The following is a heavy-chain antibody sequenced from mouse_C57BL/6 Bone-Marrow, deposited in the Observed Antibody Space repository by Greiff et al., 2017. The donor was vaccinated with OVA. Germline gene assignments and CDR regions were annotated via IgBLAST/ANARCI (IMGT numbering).Heavy chain of an antibody. CDR3: ARNGGNY. V-gene: IGHV1-7*01. J-gene: IGHJ2*01. CDR2: INPSSGYT. CDR1: GYTFTSYW. Sequence: QVQLKESGAELAKPGASVKLSCKASGYTFTSYWMHWVKQRPGQGLEWIGYINPSSGYTKYNQKFKDKAPLTADKSSSTAYMQLSSLTYEDSAVYYCARNGGNYWGQGTTLTVSS.